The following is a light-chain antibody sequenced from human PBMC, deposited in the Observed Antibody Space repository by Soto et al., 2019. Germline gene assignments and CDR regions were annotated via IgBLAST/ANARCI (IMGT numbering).Light chain of an antibody. V-gene: IGKV1-5*03. CDR1: QSISSW. CDR3: EQYNSYSWT. J-gene: IGKJ1*01. Sequence: DIQMTQSPSTLSASVGDRVTITCRASQSISSWLAWYQQKPGKAPSLESGVQSRFSGSGSGTEFTLTISSLQPDDFATYYCEQYNSYSWTFGQGTKVEIK.